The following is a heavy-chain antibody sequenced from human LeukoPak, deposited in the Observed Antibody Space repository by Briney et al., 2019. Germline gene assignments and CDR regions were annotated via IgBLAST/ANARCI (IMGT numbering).Heavy chain of an antibody. CDR3: ARAGVLGLRFPPDC. V-gene: IGHV1-69*05. CDR2: IIPIFGTA. J-gene: IGHJ4*02. CDR1: GGTFSSYA. D-gene: IGHD6-6*01. Sequence: ASVKVSCKASGGTFSSYAISWVRQAPGQGLEWMGGIIPIFGTANYAQKFQGRVTITTDESTSTAYMELSSLRSEDTAVYYCARAGVLGLRFPPDCWGQGTLVTVSS.